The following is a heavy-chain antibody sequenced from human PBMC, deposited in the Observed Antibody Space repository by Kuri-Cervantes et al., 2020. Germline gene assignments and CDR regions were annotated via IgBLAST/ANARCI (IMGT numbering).Heavy chain of an antibody. CDR3: ARDPFGELLSGAFDI. J-gene: IGHJ3*02. CDR2: IYYSGST. D-gene: IGHD3-10*01. CDR1: GGSIRSSSHY. V-gene: IGHV4-61*01. Sequence: SETLSLTCSVSGGSIRSSSHYWGWIRQPPGKGLEWIGYIYYSGSTNYNPSLKSRVTISVDTSKNQFSLKLSSVTAADTAVYYCARDPFGELLSGAFDIWGQGTMVTVSS.